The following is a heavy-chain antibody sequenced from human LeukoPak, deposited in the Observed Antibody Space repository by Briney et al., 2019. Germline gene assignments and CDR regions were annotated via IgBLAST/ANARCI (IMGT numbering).Heavy chain of an antibody. CDR2: IKPDGSDK. Sequence: GGSLRLSCAASGFTFNTYWMSWVRQAPGKGLEWVANIKPDGSDKFYVDSVKGRFTISRDNAKNSMYLQMNSLRAEDTAVYYCARVLPVASRDYWGQGNLVTVSS. CDR3: ARVLPVASRDY. CDR1: GFTFNTYW. J-gene: IGHJ4*02. D-gene: IGHD2-2*01. V-gene: IGHV3-7*01.